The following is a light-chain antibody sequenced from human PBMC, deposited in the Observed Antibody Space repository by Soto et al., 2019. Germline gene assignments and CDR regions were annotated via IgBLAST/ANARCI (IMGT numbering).Light chain of an antibody. CDR1: HTIDSN. V-gene: IGKV3-15*01. CDR2: PAS. CDR3: QQYQNLWT. J-gene: IGKJ1*01. Sequence: IEMTQSPATLSVSPVERVTLSSRDSHTIDSNVARYQQRPGPSPSLLISPASSRATGIPARFSGSGSGTEFTLTINSLQSEDFAVYYRQQYQNLWTFGQGTKVDIK.